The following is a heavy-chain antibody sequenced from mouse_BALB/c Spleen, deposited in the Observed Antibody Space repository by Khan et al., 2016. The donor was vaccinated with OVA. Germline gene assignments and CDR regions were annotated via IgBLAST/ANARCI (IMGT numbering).Heavy chain of an antibody. Sequence: QIQLVQSGPELKKPGETVRISCKASGYNFTTAGIQWVQKMPGKGLKWIGRINTHSGVPKYAEDFKGRFAFSLEISVNTAYLQITNLKNEDTATYFCSRGGAASYRYDGGSMEYWGQGTTVTVSS. J-gene: IGHJ4*01. V-gene: IGHV9-4*02. CDR3: SRGGAASYRYDGGSMEY. D-gene: IGHD2-14*01. CDR2: INTHSGVP. CDR1: GYNFTTAG.